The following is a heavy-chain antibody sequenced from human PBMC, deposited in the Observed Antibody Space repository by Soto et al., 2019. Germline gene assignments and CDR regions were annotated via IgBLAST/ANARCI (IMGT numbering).Heavy chain of an antibody. CDR1: GGTFSSYT. D-gene: IGHD2-15*01. CDR2: IIPILGIA. CDR3: ARERDGYCSGGSCYGTEDFQH. Sequence: QVQLVQSGAEVKKPGSSVKVSCKASGGTFSSYTISWVRQAPGQGLEWMGRIIPILGIANYAQKFQGRVTITEDKSTSTAYMELSSLRTEDTAVYYCARERDGYCSGGSCYGTEDFQHLGQGTLFTFSS. J-gene: IGHJ1*01. V-gene: IGHV1-69*08.